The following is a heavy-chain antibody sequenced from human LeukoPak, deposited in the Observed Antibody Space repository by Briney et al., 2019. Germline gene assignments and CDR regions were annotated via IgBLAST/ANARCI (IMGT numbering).Heavy chain of an antibody. CDR2: INHSGST. J-gene: IGHJ6*03. CDR1: GGSFSGYY. D-gene: IGHD3-22*01. V-gene: IGHV4-34*01. CDR3: ARLPIYYYDSSGYYDSYYYYMDV. Sequence: SETLSLTCAVYGGSFSGYYWSWIRQPPGKGLEWIGEINHSGSTNYNPSLKSRVTISVDTSKNQFSLKLSSVTAADTAVYYCARLPIYYYDSSGYYDSYYYYMDVWGKGTTVTISS.